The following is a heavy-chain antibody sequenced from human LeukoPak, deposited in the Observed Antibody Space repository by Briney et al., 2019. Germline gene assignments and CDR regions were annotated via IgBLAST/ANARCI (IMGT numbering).Heavy chain of an antibody. CDR1: GGSFSGYY. V-gene: IGHV4-34*01. D-gene: IGHD3-22*01. Sequence: SETLSLTCAVYGGSFSGYYWSWIRQPPGKGLEWIGEINHSGSTNYNPSLKSRVTISVDTSKNQFSLKLSSVTAADTAVYYCARQLRYYYDSSGYRSNWFDPWGQGTLVTVSS. J-gene: IGHJ5*02. CDR3: ARQLRYYYDSSGYRSNWFDP. CDR2: INHSGST.